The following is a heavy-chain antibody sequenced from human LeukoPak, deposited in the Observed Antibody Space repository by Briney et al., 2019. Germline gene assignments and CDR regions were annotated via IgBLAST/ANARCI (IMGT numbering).Heavy chain of an antibody. CDR3: XKESALTNAFDI. Sequence: GRSLRLSCAASGFAFSSYGMHWVRQAPGKGLEWVAVISYDGSNKYYADSVKGRFTISRDNYKNTLYLQMKRLRAEDTALYYCXKESALTNAFDIWGQGXMVTV. CDR1: GFAFSSYG. D-gene: IGHD1-14*01. V-gene: IGHV3-30*18. CDR2: ISYDGSNK. J-gene: IGHJ3*02.